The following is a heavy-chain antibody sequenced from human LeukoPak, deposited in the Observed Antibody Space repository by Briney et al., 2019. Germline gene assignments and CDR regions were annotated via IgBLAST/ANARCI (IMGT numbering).Heavy chain of an antibody. CDR3: ARDALRYFDWLPHRGGNYYYGMDV. V-gene: IGHV3-30*04. Sequence: GRSLRLSCAASGFTFSSYAMHWVRQAPGKGLEWVAVISYDGSNKYYADSVKGRFTISRDNSKNTLYLQMNSLRAEDTAVYYCARDALRYFDWLPHRGGNYYYGMDVWGQGTTVTVSS. J-gene: IGHJ6*02. CDR2: ISYDGSNK. CDR1: GFTFSSYA. D-gene: IGHD3-9*01.